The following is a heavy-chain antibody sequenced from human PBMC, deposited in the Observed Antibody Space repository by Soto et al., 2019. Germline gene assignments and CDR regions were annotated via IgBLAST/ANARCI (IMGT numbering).Heavy chain of an antibody. CDR3: AKHIVVVPAAIDPLAFDI. CDR2: ISGSGGST. V-gene: IGHV3-23*01. CDR1: GFTFSSYA. Sequence: GGSLRLSCAASGFTFSSYAMSWVRQAPGKGLEWVSAISGSGGSTYYADSVKGRFTISRDNSKNTLYLQMNSLRAEDTAVYYCAKHIVVVPAAIDPLAFDIWGQGTMVTVSS. D-gene: IGHD2-2*01. J-gene: IGHJ3*02.